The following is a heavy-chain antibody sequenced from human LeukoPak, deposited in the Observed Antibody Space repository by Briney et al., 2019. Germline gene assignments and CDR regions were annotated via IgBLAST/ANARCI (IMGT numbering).Heavy chain of an antibody. Sequence: GGSLRLSCAASRFTFSNYAMSWVRQAPGKGLEWVSGISDSGGTTYYVDSVKGRFTISRDNSKNTLYLQINSLRAEDMALYYCAKSSDGSTSFDQWGQGTLVTVSS. CDR2: ISDSGGTT. J-gene: IGHJ4*02. V-gene: IGHV3-23*01. D-gene: IGHD2-2*01. CDR1: RFTFSNYA. CDR3: AKSSDGSTSFDQ.